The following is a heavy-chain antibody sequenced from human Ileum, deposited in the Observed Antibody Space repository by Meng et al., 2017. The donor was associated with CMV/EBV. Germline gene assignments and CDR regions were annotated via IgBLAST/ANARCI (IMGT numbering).Heavy chain of an antibody. Sequence: FSLPSSPVGGGWIRQPPGKALEWLAFIYWDDDKRYNPSLKNRLTITKDAPKNQVALTMTNMDPADTATYHCVHRKDYSGNWNGGSADYWGRSPGHRLL. CDR2: IYWDDDK. D-gene: IGHD1-1*01. CDR3: VHRKDYSGNWNGGSADY. CDR1: FSLPSSPVG. V-gene: IGHV2-5*02. J-gene: IGHJ4*01.